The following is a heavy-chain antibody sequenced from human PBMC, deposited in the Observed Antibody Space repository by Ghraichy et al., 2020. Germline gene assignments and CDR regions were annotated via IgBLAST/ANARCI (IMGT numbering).Heavy chain of an antibody. CDR3: ASADYGDYLRPMYWYLAL. CDR1: GGSISSSSYY. V-gene: IGHV4-39*01. J-gene: IGHJ2*01. Sequence: SQTLSLTCTVSGGSISSSSYYWGWLRQPPGKGLEWIGSIYYSGSTYYNPSLKIRVTISVDTSKNQFSLKLSSVTAADTAVYYCASADYGDYLRPMYWYLALCGRYFLVTVSS. D-gene: IGHD4-17*01. CDR2: IYYSGST.